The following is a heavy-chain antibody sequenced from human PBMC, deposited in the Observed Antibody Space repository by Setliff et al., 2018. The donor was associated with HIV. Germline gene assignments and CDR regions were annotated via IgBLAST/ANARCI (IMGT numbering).Heavy chain of an antibody. CDR1: GFTFSNYS. D-gene: IGHD1-1*01. J-gene: IGHJ4*02. CDR3: AKDGLAGYFES. Sequence: PGGSLRLSCAASGFTFSNYSMNWVRQAPVTGLEWVSSISSSGSYIYYAGSVKGRFTISRDNAKNSLYLQMNSLRAEDTAVYYCAKDGLAGYFESWGLGTLVTVSS. V-gene: IGHV3-21*01. CDR2: ISSSGSYI.